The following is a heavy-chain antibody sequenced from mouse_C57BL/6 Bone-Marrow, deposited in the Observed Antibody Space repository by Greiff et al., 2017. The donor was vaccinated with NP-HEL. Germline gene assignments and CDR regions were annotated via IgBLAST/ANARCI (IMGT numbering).Heavy chain of an antibody. V-gene: IGHV1-63*01. D-gene: IGHD2-3*01. J-gene: IGHJ1*03. Sequence: QVHVKQSGAELVRPGTSVKMSCKASGYTFTNYWIGWAKQRPGHGLEWIGDIYPGGGYTNYNEKFKGKATLTADKSSSTAYMQFSSLTSEDSAIYYCARWLLRGYWYVDVWGRGTTVTVSA. CDR3: ARWLLRGYWYVDV. CDR1: GYTFTNYW. CDR2: IYPGGGYT.